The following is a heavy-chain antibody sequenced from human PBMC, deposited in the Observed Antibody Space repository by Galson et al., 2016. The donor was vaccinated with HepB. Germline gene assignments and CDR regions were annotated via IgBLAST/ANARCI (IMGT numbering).Heavy chain of an antibody. D-gene: IGHD3-9*01. CDR3: AREGPQTGTSSFDI. Sequence: SLRLSCAASGFTFSDYGMHWVRQAPGKGLEWAASIWWDGTHDSYTDSVKGRFTVSRDNSKNTVHLEMTGLRLEDTAVYYCAREGPQTGTSSFDIWGQGTLVTVSS. J-gene: IGHJ3*02. CDR2: IWWDGTHD. CDR1: GFTFSDYG. V-gene: IGHV3-33*01.